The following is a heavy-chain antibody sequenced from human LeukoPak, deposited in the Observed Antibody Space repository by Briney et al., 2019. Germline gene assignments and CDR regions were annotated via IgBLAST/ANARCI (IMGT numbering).Heavy chain of an antibody. Sequence: GGSLRLSCAASGFSFSTYWMSWVRQAPGKGLEWLANIKEDGTGKNHVDSVKGRFTISRDNAKNSLYLQMNGLRGEDTAVYYCAREIPQQLVAMDVWGQGTTVTVSS. CDR1: GFSFSTYW. J-gene: IGHJ6*02. D-gene: IGHD6-13*01. CDR3: AREIPQQLVAMDV. V-gene: IGHV3-7*04. CDR2: IKEDGTGK.